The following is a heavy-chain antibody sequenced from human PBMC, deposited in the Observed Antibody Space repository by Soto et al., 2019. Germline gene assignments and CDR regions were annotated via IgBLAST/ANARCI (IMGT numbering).Heavy chain of an antibody. CDR3: ARESVDIVVAPVATSGMDV. CDR1: GFAFGSHG. Sequence: QVQLVESGGGVVPPGRSLKLSCIASGFAFGSHGMHWVRQASGKGLEWVAVISHDGQNQYYRESVKGRFTISRDNSKNSLFLEVHSLRVEDTAVYYCARESVDIVVAPVATSGMDVWGQGTAFTVS. D-gene: IGHD2-2*03. V-gene: IGHV3-30*03. CDR2: ISHDGQNQ. J-gene: IGHJ6*02.